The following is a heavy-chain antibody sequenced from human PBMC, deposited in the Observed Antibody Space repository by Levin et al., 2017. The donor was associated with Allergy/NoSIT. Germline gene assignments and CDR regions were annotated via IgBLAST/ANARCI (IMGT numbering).Heavy chain of an antibody. CDR2: ISTYNGNT. CDR1: GYTFTSFG. Sequence: ASVKVSCKASGYTFTSFGISWVRQAPGQGLEWMGWISTYNGNTNYAQKLQGRVTMTTDTSTSTAYMELRSLRSDDTAVYYCARDYDSTGYWVYWGQGTLVTVSS. D-gene: IGHD3-22*01. CDR3: ARDYDSTGYWVY. V-gene: IGHV1-18*01. J-gene: IGHJ4*02.